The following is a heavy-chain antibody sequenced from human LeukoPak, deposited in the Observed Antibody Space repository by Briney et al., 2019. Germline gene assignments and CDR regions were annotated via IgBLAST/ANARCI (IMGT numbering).Heavy chain of an antibody. V-gene: IGHV3-23*01. Sequence: GGSLRLSCAASGFTFSSYAMSWVRQALGKGLEWVSAISGSGGSTYYADSVKGRFTISRDNSKNTLYLQMNSLRAEDTAVYYCAKDGAYCGGDCFPYYFDYWGQGTLVTVSS. CDR3: AKDGAYCGGDCFPYYFDY. CDR2: ISGSGGST. CDR1: GFTFSSYA. J-gene: IGHJ4*02. D-gene: IGHD2-21*02.